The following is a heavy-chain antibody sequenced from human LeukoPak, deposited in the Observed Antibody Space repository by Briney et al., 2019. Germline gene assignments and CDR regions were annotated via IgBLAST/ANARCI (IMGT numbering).Heavy chain of an antibody. CDR3: ARVKIAVAAWFDP. J-gene: IGHJ5*02. D-gene: IGHD6-19*01. CDR1: GGTFSSYA. V-gene: IGHV1-69*04. CDR2: IIPILGIA. Sequence: SVKVSCKASGGTFSSYAISWVRQAPGQGLEWMGRIIPILGIANYAQKFQGRVTITADKSTSTAYMELSSLRSEDTAVYYCARVKIAVAAWFDPWGQGTLVTVSS.